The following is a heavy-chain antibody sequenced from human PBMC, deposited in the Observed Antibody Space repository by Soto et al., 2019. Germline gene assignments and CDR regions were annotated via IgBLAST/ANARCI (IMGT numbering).Heavy chain of an antibody. CDR1: GFTFSSYA. J-gene: IGHJ4*02. V-gene: IGHV3-23*01. CDR2: ISGSGSAK. Sequence: GGSLRLSCAASGFTFSSYAMSWVRQAPGKAQEWVSGISGSGSAKYYADSVRGRFTISRDNSKGTLSLQMNSLRAEDTAVYYSVKRTCNTNSCHSSTAHWGQGTLVTVTS. CDR3: VKRTCNTNSCHSSTAH. D-gene: IGHD2-2*01.